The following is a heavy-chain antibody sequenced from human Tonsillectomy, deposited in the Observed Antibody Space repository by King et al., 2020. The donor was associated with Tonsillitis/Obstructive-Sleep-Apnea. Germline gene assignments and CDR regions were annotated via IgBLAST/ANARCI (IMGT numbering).Heavy chain of an antibody. CDR3: GRGPRKSCSSTSCQIPFVY. V-gene: IGHV4-59*01. D-gene: IGHD2-2*01. CDR1: GGSISSYY. Sequence: QLQESGPGLVKPSETLSLTCTVSGGSISSYYWSWIRQPPGKGLEWIGYIYYSGSTNYNPSLKSRVTISVDTSKNQFSLKLSSVSAADTAVYYCGRGPRKSCSSTSCQIPFVYWGQGTLVTVSS. CDR2: IYYSGST. J-gene: IGHJ4*02.